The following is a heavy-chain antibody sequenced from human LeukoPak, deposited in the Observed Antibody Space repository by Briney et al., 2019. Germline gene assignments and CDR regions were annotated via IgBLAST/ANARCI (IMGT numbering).Heavy chain of an antibody. V-gene: IGHV4-59*01. J-gene: IGHJ6*02. D-gene: IGHD6-19*01. CDR3: ARDLGSGLPRGNYGMDV. CDR1: GGSISSYY. CDR2: IYYSGST. Sequence: PSETLSLTCTVSGGSISSYYWSWIRQPPGKGLEWIGYIYYSGSTNYNPSLTSRVTISVDTSKNQFSLKLSSVTAADTAVYYCARDLGSGLPRGNYGMDVWGQGTTVTVSS.